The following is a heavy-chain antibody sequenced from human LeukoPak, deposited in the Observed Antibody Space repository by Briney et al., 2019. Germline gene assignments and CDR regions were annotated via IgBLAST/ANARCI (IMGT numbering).Heavy chain of an antibody. CDR3: ARQIVGATWYFDY. J-gene: IGHJ4*02. D-gene: IGHD1-26*01. CDR1: GGSISSSSYY. Sequence: SETLSLTCTVSGGSISSSSYYWGWIRQPPGTGLEWIGSIYYSGSTYYNPSLKSRVTISVDTSKNQFSLKLSSVTAADTAVYYCARQIVGATWYFDYWGQGTLVTVSS. V-gene: IGHV4-39*01. CDR2: IYYSGST.